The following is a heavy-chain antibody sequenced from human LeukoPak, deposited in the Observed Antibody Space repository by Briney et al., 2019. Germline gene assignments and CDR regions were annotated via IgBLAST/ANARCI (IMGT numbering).Heavy chain of an antibody. V-gene: IGHV3-13*01. CDR1: GFTFTNYG. D-gene: IGHD6-19*01. Sequence: PGGSLRLACAASGFTFTNYGMHWVRQAIGKGLEWVSGIGTAGDTYYPDSVKGRFTISRDNSKNTLYLQMNSLRAEDTAVYYCAKEPKSSGYYDYWGQGTLVTVSS. J-gene: IGHJ4*02. CDR3: AKEPKSSGYYDY. CDR2: IGTAGDT.